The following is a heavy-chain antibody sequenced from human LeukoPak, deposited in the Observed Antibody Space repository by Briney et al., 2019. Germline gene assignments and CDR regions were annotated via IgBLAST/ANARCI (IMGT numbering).Heavy chain of an antibody. CDR3: ARFHLVWFGSLDV. Sequence: GGSLRLSCAASGFTFSSYAMSWVRQAPGKGLEWVSAISGSGGSTYYADSVKGRFTISRDNAKNSLSLQTNSLSAEDTAVYYCARFHLVWFGSLDVWGQGTTVIVSS. V-gene: IGHV3-23*01. D-gene: IGHD3-10*01. CDR1: GFTFSSYA. J-gene: IGHJ6*02. CDR2: ISGSGGST.